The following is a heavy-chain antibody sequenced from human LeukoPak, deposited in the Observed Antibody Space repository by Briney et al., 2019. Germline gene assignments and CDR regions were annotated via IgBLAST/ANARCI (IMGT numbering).Heavy chain of an antibody. CDR1: GYTFTGYY. J-gene: IGHJ6*02. CDR2: INPNSGGT. Sequence: ASVKVSGKASGYTFTGYYMHWVRQAPGQGLEWMGWINPNSGGTNYAQKFQGRVTMTRDTSISTAYMELSRLRSDDTAVYYCARDPEPYYYGMDVWGQGTTVTVSS. V-gene: IGHV1-2*02. CDR3: ARDPEPYYYGMDV.